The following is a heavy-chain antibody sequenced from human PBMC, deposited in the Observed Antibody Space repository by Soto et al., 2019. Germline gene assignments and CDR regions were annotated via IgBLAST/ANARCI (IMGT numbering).Heavy chain of an antibody. CDR3: ARDPLEWELLLEY. CDR2: MNPDGSQK. Sequence: EVQLVESGGGLVQPGGSLRLSCAASGFIFTSYYMGWVRQTPGKRLEWVANMNPDGSQKYYVDSVRGRFTISRDNAKNSLYLQMNSLRPEDTAVYYCARDPLEWELLLEYWGQGTLVTVSS. V-gene: IGHV3-7*04. J-gene: IGHJ4*02. CDR1: GFIFTSYY. D-gene: IGHD1-26*01.